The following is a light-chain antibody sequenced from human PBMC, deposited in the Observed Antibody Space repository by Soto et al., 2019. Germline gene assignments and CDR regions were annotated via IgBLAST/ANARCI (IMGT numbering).Light chain of an antibody. V-gene: IGKV3D-15*01. CDR2: DAS. CDR3: QQYSNWPLM. J-gene: IGKJ1*01. CDR1: QGVSNK. Sequence: EVVMTQSPGTLSVSPGERVSLSCRSSQGVSNKLAWYQQKLGQAPRLLIFDASTGVTGIPTRFSGRGSGTEFTLTISSLQPDDFAVYYCQQYSNWPLMFGQGTKVEI.